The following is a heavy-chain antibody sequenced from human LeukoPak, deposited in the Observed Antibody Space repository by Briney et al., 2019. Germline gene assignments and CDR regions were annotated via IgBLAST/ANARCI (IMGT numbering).Heavy chain of an antibody. CDR2: IYYSGST. J-gene: IGHJ6*02. CDR1: GGSISSSSYY. D-gene: IGHD4-23*01. Sequence: SETLSLTCTVSGGSISSSSYYWGWIRQPPGKGLEWIGSIYYSGSTYYNPSLKSRVTISVDTSKNQFSLKLSSVTAADTAVYYCARSTVAPACMDVWGQGTTVTVSS. V-gene: IGHV4-39*07. CDR3: ARSTVAPACMDV.